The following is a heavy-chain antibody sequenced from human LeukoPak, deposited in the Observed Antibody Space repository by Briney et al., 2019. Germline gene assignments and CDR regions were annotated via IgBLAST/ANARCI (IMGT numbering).Heavy chain of an antibody. J-gene: IGHJ4*02. CDR2: ISSTSIYT. V-gene: IGHV3-11*06. CDR3: ARGSGDFDS. Sequence: KSEGSLRLSCTASGFIFNDYYMSWIRQAPGKGLEWLSYISSTSIYTNYADSVKGRFTISRDDANNSLLLQMNSLRAEDTAVYYCARGSGDFDSWGQGTLVTVSS. CDR1: GFIFNDYY. D-gene: IGHD2-15*01.